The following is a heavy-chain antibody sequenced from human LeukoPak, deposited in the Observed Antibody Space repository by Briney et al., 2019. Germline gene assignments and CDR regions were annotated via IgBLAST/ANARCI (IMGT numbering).Heavy chain of an antibody. J-gene: IGHJ4*02. V-gene: IGHV1-69*13. CDR2: IIPIFGTA. CDR3: ARDTLGRIQNDY. Sequence: WASVKVSCKASGYTFTSYGISWVRQAPGQGLEWMGGIIPIFGTANYAQKFQGRVTITADESTSTAYMELSSLRSEDTAVYYCARDTLGRIQNDYWGQGTLVTVSS. CDR1: GYTFTSYG. D-gene: IGHD5-18*01.